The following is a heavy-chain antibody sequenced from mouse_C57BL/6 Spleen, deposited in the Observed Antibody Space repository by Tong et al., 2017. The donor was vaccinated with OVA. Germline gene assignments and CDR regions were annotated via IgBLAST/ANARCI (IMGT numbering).Heavy chain of an antibody. CDR3: ARHGSSSALFAY. Sequence: EVQLQESGGDLVKPGGSLKLSCAASGFTFSSYGMSWVRQTPDKRLEWVATISSGGSYTYYPDSVKGRFTISGDNAKNTLYLQMSSLKSEDTAMYYCARHGSSSALFAYWGQGTLVTVSA. CDR1: GFTFSSYG. CDR2: ISSGGSYT. V-gene: IGHV5-6*01. J-gene: IGHJ3*01. D-gene: IGHD1-1*01.